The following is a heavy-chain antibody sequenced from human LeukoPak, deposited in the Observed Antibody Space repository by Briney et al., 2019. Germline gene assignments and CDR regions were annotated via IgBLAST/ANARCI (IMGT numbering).Heavy chain of an antibody. V-gene: IGHV1-18*01. CDR3: ASVYFDL. CDR2: ISANNGNT. Sequence: ASVKVSCKASGHSFSSYAMSWVRQAPGQGLEWMGWISANNGNTNYAQKLQGRVTMTTDTSTNTAYMELRSLRSDDTAVYYCASVYFDLWGQGTLVTVSS. J-gene: IGHJ4*02. CDR1: GHSFSSYA.